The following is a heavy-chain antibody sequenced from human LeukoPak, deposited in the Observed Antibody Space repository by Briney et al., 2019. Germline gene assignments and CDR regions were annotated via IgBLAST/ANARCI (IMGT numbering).Heavy chain of an antibody. Sequence: GGSLRLSCAASGFTFSNYLMHWVRQAPGKGLVWVSRINSDESHTNNYADSVKGRFTISRDNAKNTLYLEMNSLRAEDTGVYFCGRGGNGIDIWGQGTTVIVSS. D-gene: IGHD2-8*01. CDR3: GRGGNGIDI. V-gene: IGHV3-74*01. J-gene: IGHJ3*02. CDR2: INSDESHT. CDR1: GFTFSNYL.